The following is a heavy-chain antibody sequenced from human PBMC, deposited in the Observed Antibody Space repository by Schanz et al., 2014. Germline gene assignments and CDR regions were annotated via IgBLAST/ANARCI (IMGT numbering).Heavy chain of an antibody. CDR1: GFTFNSYA. CDR2: ISGSGGST. CDR3: ARPRFDYGEVDY. D-gene: IGHD4-17*01. Sequence: EVQLLESGGGLVQPGESLRVSCAASGFTFNSYAMSWVRQAPGRGLEWVSGISGSGGSTYYADSVKGRFTISRDSGQNSLYLQMNSLRAGDTAVYYCARPRFDYGEVDYWGQGTLVTVSS. V-gene: IGHV3-23*01. J-gene: IGHJ4*02.